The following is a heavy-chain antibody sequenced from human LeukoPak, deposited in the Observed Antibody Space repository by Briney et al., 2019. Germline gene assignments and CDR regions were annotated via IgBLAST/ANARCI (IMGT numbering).Heavy chain of an antibody. Sequence: PGGSLRLSCAASGFTFSSYAMSWVRQASGKGLEWVSGISGGGGSTYYADSVKGRFTISRDNSKNRLFLQMNSLSAEDTAVYYCAKDRRIAAPYYFDNWGQGTLVTVSS. CDR1: GFTFSSYA. CDR2: ISGGGGST. J-gene: IGHJ4*02. D-gene: IGHD6-13*01. V-gene: IGHV3-23*01. CDR3: AKDRRIAAPYYFDN.